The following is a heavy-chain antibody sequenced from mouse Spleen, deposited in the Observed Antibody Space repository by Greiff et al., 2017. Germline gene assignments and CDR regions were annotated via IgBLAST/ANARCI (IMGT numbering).Heavy chain of an antibody. J-gene: IGHJ2*01. V-gene: IGHV1-52*01. D-gene: IGHD1-1*01. Sequence: QVQLQQPGAELVRPGSSVKLSCKASGYTFTSYWMHWVKQRPIQGLEWIGNIDPSDSETHYNQKFKDKATLTVDKSSSTAYMQLSSLTSEDSAVYYCARGVIYPGYFDYWGQGTTLTVSS. CDR3: ARGVIYPGYFDY. CDR2: IDPSDSET. CDR1: GYTFTSYW.